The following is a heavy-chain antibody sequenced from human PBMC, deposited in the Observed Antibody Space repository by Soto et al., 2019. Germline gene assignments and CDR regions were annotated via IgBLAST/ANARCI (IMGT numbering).Heavy chain of an antibody. Sequence: QVQLQESGPGLVRPSQTLSLTCTVYGDSISSGGYYWSWIRQHPEKGLEWIAYIYYSGSIYYNPSVESRPFISAEMSKHQFSLRLSAMTAADTAVYYCASACTGGDCYGYFDYWGQGTLGTVSS. J-gene: IGHJ4*02. D-gene: IGHD2-21*02. V-gene: IGHV4-31*03. CDR3: ASACTGGDCYGYFDY. CDR2: IYYSGSI. CDR1: GDSISSGGYY.